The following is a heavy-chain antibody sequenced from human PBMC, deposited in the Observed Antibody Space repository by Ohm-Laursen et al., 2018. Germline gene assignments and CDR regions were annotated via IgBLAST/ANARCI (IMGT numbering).Heavy chain of an antibody. CDR1: GYTFTGYY. CDR2: INPNSGGT. J-gene: IGHJ3*02. V-gene: IGHV1-2*02. Sequence: ASVKVSCKASGYTFTGYYMHWVRQAPGQGLEWMGWINPNSGGTNYAQKFQGRVTLTRDTSINTAYMELSGLRSDDTAVYYCAREGVIATNINQGNDVFNIGGQGTRVTASS. CDR3: AREGVIATNINQGNDVFNI. D-gene: IGHD2-21*01.